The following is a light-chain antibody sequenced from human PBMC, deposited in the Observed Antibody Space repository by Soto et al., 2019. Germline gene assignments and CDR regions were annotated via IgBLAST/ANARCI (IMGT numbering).Light chain of an antibody. CDR1: SSDVGCYKY. CDR3: TSHAGSNNYV. V-gene: IGLV2-8*01. CDR2: EVS. Sequence: QSALTQPPSASGSPGQSVTISCAGTSSDVGCYKYVSWYQQHPGKAPKLLISEVSKRPSGVPDRFSGSKSGNTATLTVSGLQAEDEADYYCTSHAGSNNYVFGTGTKVTVL. J-gene: IGLJ1*01.